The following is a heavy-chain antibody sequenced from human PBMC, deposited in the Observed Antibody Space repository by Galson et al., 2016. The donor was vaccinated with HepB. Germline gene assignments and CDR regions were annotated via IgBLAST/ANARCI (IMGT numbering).Heavy chain of an antibody. V-gene: IGHV1-3*01. CDR1: GSTFTTFA. J-gene: IGHJ4*02. D-gene: IGHD5-12*01. Sequence: SVKVSCKASGSTFTTFAFHWVRQAPGQRLEWMGWINAGNGNTKYSQKFKDRVTITRDTSATTVYMHLTTVTSEDTALYFCARDAMGATRDFDYWGQGTLITVS. CDR3: ARDAMGATRDFDY. CDR2: INAGNGNT.